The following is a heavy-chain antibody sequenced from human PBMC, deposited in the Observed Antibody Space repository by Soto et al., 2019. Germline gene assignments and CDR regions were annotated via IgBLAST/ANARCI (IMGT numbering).Heavy chain of an antibody. J-gene: IGHJ4*02. CDR3: SRSLDS. CDR1: GFTFSSIW. V-gene: IGHV3-7*01. CDR2: ISPDGSEK. Sequence: GGSPRLSCAASGFTFSSIWMNWVRQAPGKGLEWLANISPDGSEKHYVDSVQGRFTISRDNAKNSLYLQMSSLTAEDSALYYCSRSLDSWGQGTRVTVSS.